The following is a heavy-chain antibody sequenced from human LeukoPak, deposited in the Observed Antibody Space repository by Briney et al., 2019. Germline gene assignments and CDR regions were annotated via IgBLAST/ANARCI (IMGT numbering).Heavy chain of an antibody. D-gene: IGHD3-3*01. CDR1: GYTFTSYG. CDR3: ARDVGFWSGYPDAFDI. V-gene: IGHV1-18*01. CDR2: ISAYNGNT. Sequence: ASVKVSCKASGYTFTSYGISWVRQAPGQGLEWMGWISAYNGNTNYAQKLQGRVTMTTDTSTSTAYMELRSLRSDDTAVYYCARDVGFWSGYPDAFDIWGQGTMVTVSS. J-gene: IGHJ3*02.